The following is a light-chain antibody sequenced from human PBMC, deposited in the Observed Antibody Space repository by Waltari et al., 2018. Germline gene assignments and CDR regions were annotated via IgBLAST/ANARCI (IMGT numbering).Light chain of an antibody. Sequence: EIVMTQSPATLSVSPGERATLSCRASQSVSGNLAWYQQQPGQAPRLLIYGASTRDTGIPARFSCSGSGTEFTLTISSLQSEDFAVYYCQQYNNWPRTFGGGTKVEIK. CDR3: QQYNNWPRT. CDR2: GAS. CDR1: QSVSGN. V-gene: IGKV3-15*01. J-gene: IGKJ4*01.